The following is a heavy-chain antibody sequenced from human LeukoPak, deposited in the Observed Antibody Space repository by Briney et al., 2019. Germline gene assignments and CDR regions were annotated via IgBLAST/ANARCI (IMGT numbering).Heavy chain of an antibody. J-gene: IGHJ4*02. D-gene: IGHD4/OR15-4a*01. Sequence: PGGSLRLSCAASTFTFSAYWMSWVRQAPGKGLEWVANIKQDGSEKYYVDSVKGRFTISRDNAKNSLYLQVNSLRAEDTAVYYCARLLTIPGYWGQGTLVTVSS. V-gene: IGHV3-7*01. CDR2: IKQDGSEK. CDR1: TFTFSAYW. CDR3: ARLLTIPGY.